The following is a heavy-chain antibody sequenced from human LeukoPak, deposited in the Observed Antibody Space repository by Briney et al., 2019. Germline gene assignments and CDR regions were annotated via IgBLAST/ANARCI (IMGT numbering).Heavy chain of an antibody. V-gene: IGHV4-30-4*01. D-gene: IGHD3-3*01. CDR1: GGSISSGGYY. J-gene: IGHJ6*02. CDR3: ARGDAYYDFWSGYYEGYYGMDV. CDR2: IYYSGST. Sequence: PSETLSLICTVSGGSISSGGYYWSWIRQPPGKGLEWIGYIYYSGSTYYNPSLKSRVTISVDTSKNQFSLKLSSVTAADTAVYYCARGDAYYDFWSGYYEGYYGMDVWGQGTTVTVSS.